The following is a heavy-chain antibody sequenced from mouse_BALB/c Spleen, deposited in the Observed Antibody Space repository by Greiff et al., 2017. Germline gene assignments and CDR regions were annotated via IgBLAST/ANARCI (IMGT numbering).Heavy chain of an antibody. Sequence: VQLQQSGAELMKPGASVKISCKATGYTFSSYWIEWVKQRPGHGLEWIGEILPGSGSTNYNEKFKGKATFTADTSSNTAYMQLSSLTSEDSAVYYCARKGVWLRRWYFDVWGAGTTVTVSS. CDR3: ARKGVWLRRWYFDV. CDR2: ILPGSGST. J-gene: IGHJ1*01. D-gene: IGHD2-2*01. V-gene: IGHV1-9*01. CDR1: GYTFSSYW.